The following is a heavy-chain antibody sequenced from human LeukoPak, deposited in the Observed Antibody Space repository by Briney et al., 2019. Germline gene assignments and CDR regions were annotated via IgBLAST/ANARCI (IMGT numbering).Heavy chain of an antibody. J-gene: IGHJ6*03. CDR2: ISSSSSTI. CDR3: ARDPSSWYYYYMDV. D-gene: IGHD6-13*01. V-gene: IGHV3-48*01. CDR1: GFTFSSYS. Sequence: TGGSLRLSCAASGFTFSSYSMNWVRQAPGKGREWVSYISSSSSTIYYADSVKGRFTISRDNAKNSLYLQMNSLRAEDTAVYYCARDPSSWYYYYMDVWGKGTTVTVSS.